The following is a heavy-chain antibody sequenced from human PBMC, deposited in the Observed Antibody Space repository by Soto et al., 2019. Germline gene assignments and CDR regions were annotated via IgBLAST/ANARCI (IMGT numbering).Heavy chain of an antibody. V-gene: IGHV3-30*18. Sequence: PAGSLRLSCAASGFTFSSYGMHWVRQAPGKGLEWVAVISYDGSNKYYADSVKGRFTISRDNSKNTLYLQMNSLRAEDTAVYYCAKAWFSGSIGVAFDGWGQGRMVTVSS. D-gene: IGHD3-22*01. CDR3: AKAWFSGSIGVAFDG. J-gene: IGHJ3*01. CDR1: GFTFSSYG. CDR2: ISYDGSNK.